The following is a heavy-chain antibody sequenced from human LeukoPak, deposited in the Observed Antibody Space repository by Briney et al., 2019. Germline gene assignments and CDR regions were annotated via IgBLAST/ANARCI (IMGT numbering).Heavy chain of an antibody. CDR3: AREGPAVTTAWFFDY. D-gene: IGHD4-11*01. V-gene: IGHV3-7*01. CDR2: IKQDGSEK. J-gene: IGHJ4*02. Sequence: GGSLRLSCAASGFTFSSYWMSWVRQAPGKGLEWVANIKQDGSEKYYVDSVKGRFTISRDNSKNTLYLQMNSLRAEDTAVYYCAREGPAVTTAWFFDYWGQGTLVTVSS. CDR1: GFTFSSYW.